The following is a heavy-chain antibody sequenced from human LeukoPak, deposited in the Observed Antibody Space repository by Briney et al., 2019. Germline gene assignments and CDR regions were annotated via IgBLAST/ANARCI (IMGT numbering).Heavy chain of an antibody. Sequence: PGGSLRLPCAASGFTFGDYPMNWVRQAPGKGLEWVSSISSGSTYTYYADSVKGRFTISRDNAKNSLYLQLNSLRAEDTAVYYCAELGITMIGGVRGKGTTVTISS. CDR3: AELGITMIGGV. D-gene: IGHD3-10*02. V-gene: IGHV3-21*01. J-gene: IGHJ6*04. CDR1: GFTFGDYP. CDR2: ISSGSTYT.